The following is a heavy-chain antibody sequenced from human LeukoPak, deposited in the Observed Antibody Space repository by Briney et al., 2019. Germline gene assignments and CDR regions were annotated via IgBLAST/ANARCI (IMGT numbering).Heavy chain of an antibody. CDR2: IYSGGST. CDR3: ARDRGSGWYDGAFDI. J-gene: IGHJ3*02. Sequence: PGGSLRLSCAASGFTVSSNYMSWVRQAPGKGLEWVSVIYSGGSTYYADSVKGRFTISRDNSKNTLCLQMNSLRAEDTAVYYCARDRGSGWYDGAFDIWGQGTMVTVSS. D-gene: IGHD6-19*01. V-gene: IGHV3-53*01. CDR1: GFTVSSNY.